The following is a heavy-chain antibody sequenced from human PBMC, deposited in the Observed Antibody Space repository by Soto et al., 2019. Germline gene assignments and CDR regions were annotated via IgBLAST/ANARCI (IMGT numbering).Heavy chain of an antibody. J-gene: IGHJ6*03. D-gene: IGHD1-7*01. CDR2: TYYRSRWYN. CDR3: AGTTSLQWYYMDV. V-gene: IGHV6-1*01. CDR1: GDSVSSNSAA. Sequence: QVQLQQSGPGLVRPSQTLSLTCAISGDSVSSNSAAWNWIRQSPSRGLEWLGRTYYRSRWYNDYAVSVKSRITVNPDTSKNQFSLHLNSVTPEDTAAYYCAGTTSLQWYYMDVWDKGTTVTVSS.